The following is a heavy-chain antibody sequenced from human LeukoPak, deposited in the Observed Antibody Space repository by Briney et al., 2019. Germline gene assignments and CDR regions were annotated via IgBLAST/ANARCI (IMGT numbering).Heavy chain of an antibody. CDR3: AREAVYGSGSYYNGDPYYYYYYMDV. J-gene: IGHJ6*03. Sequence: ASVKVSCKTSGYTFASYTFNWVRQAPGQGLEWMGWINAYNGNTNYAQKLQGRVTMTTDTSTSTAYMELRSLRSDDTAVYYCAREAVYGSGSYYNGDPYYYYYYMDVWGKGTTVTVSS. V-gene: IGHV1-18*01. CDR1: GYTFASYT. CDR2: INAYNGNT. D-gene: IGHD3-10*01.